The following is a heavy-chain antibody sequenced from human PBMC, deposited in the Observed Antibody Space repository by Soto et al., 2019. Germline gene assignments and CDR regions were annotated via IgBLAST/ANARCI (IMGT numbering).Heavy chain of an antibody. D-gene: IGHD6-25*01. J-gene: IGHJ3*02. Sequence: ASVKVSCKASGYTFTSYGISWVRQAPGQGLEWMGWISAYNGNTNYAQKLQGRVTMTTDTSTSTAYMELSSLRAEDTATYYCAKFKGGVNDGLDIWGQGTMVTVSS. CDR3: AKFKGGVNDGLDI. CDR1: GYTFTSYG. V-gene: IGHV1-18*01. CDR2: ISAYNGNT.